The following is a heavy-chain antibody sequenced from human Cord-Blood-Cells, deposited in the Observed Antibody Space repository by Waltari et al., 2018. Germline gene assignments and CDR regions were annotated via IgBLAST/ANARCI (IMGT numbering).Heavy chain of an antibody. Sequence: EVQLVASGGGRVNRGGSLRLSCEASGFTFSGYSMNWVRQAPGKGLELVSSISSSSYIYYADSVKGRFTISRDNAKNSLYLQMNSLRAEDTAVYYCARYSSSWYAFDIWGQGTMVTVSS. J-gene: IGHJ3*02. CDR2: ISSSSYI. CDR3: ARYSSSWYAFDI. CDR1: GFTFSGYS. V-gene: IGHV3-21*01. D-gene: IGHD6-13*01.